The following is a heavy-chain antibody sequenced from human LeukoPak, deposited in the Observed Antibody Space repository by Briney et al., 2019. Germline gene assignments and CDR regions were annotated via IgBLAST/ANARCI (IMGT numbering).Heavy chain of an antibody. Sequence: ASVKVSCKASGYTFTSYGISWVRQAPGQGLEWMGWISGYNGNTNYAQKLQGRVTMTTDTSTSTAYMELRSLRSDDTAVYYCARDVRVAAAGTPYYYYMDVWGKGTTVTVSS. CDR3: ARDVRVAAAGTPYYYYMDV. D-gene: IGHD6-13*01. CDR1: GYTFTSYG. J-gene: IGHJ6*03. CDR2: ISGYNGNT. V-gene: IGHV1-18*01.